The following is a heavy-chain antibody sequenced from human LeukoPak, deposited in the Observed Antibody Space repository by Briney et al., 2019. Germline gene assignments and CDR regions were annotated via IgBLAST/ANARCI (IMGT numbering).Heavy chain of an antibody. D-gene: IGHD1-7*01. V-gene: IGHV4-39*01. Sequence: SETLSLTCIVSGGSISSSSYYWGWIRQPPGKGLEWIGSIYYSGSTYYNPSLKSRVTISVDTSKNQFSLRLSSVTAADTAVYYCARGGITGTTIDYWGQGTLVTVSS. CDR2: IYYSGST. J-gene: IGHJ4*02. CDR3: ARGGITGTTIDY. CDR1: GGSISSSSYY.